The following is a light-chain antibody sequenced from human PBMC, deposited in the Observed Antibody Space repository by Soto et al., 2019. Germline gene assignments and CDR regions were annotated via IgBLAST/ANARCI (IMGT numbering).Light chain of an antibody. J-gene: IGKJ5*01. Sequence: EIVLTQSPATLSLSPGESATLSCSASQSVSSYLAWYQQKPGQAHRLLIYEASNSATGITARFSGSGSVTDFLVTISGLEPADFAVYYYQQRSSWPAFGQGPRLEVK. CDR2: EAS. CDR1: QSVSSY. V-gene: IGKV3-11*01. CDR3: QQRSSWPA.